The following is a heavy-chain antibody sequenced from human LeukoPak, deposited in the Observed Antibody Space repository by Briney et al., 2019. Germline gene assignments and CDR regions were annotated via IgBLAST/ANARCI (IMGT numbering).Heavy chain of an antibody. CDR1: GYTFTGYY. CDR3: ARDRMTFGGVIVNFDY. D-gene: IGHD3-16*02. V-gene: IGHV1-2*02. J-gene: IGHJ4*02. CDR2: INPNSGGT. Sequence: GASAKVSCKASGYTFTGYYMHWVRQAPGQGLEWMGWINPNSGGTNYAQKFQGRVTMTRDTSISTAYMELSRLRSDDTAVYYCARDRMTFGGVIVNFDYWGQGTLVTVSS.